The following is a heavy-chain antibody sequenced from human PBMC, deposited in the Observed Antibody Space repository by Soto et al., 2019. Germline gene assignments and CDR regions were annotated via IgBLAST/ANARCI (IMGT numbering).Heavy chain of an antibody. CDR1: GFTFSEYV. Sequence: VGSLRLSCAASGFTFSEYVMSWVRQAPGKGLEWVSTISGSGGNTYYADSVKGRFTISRDNSKTTLYLQMNTLRAEDTAVYYCAKGHSGSYYGYYFEDWGQGTLVTVSS. CDR2: ISGSGGNT. CDR3: AKGHSGSYYGYYFED. V-gene: IGHV3-23*01. J-gene: IGHJ4*02. D-gene: IGHD1-26*01.